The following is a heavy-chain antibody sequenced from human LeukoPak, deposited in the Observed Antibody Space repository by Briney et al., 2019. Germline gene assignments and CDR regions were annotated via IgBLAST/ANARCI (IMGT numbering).Heavy chain of an antibody. CDR1: GGSISSSSYY. CDR2: IYYSGST. V-gene: IGHV4-39*01. CDR3: ARASGGNIAY. J-gene: IGHJ4*02. D-gene: IGHD4-23*01. Sequence: PSETLSLTCTVSGGSISSSSYYWGWIRQPPGKGLEWIGSIYYSGSTYYNPSLKSRVTISVDTSKDQFSLKLSSVTAADTAVYYCARASGGNIAYWGQGILVTVSS.